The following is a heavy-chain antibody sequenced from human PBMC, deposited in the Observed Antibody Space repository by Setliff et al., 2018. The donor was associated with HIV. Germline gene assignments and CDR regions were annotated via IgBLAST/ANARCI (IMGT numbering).Heavy chain of an antibody. CDR1: GGSISSGSYY. CDR3: ACGAAAGTDYYYYYYMDV. Sequence: SETLSLTCTVSGGSISSGSYYWSWIRQPAGGGLEWIGRIYTSGNTNSNPSLKSRVTISGDTSKNHFSLKLSSVTAADTAVYYCACGAAAGTDYYYYYYMDVWGKGTTVTVSS. V-gene: IGHV4-61*02. CDR2: IYTSGNT. J-gene: IGHJ6*03. D-gene: IGHD6-13*01.